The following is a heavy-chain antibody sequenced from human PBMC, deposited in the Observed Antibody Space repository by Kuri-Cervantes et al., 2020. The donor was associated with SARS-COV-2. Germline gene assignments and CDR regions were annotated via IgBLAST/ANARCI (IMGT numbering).Heavy chain of an antibody. CDR1: GFTFSSYS. Sequence: GESLKISCAASGFTFSSYSMNWVRQAPGKGLEWVSSISSSSSYIYYADSVKGRFTISRDNAKNSLYLQMNSLRAEDTAVYYCARGIAAAGGYYYMDVWGKGTTVTASS. J-gene: IGHJ6*03. CDR3: ARGIAAAGGYYYMDV. D-gene: IGHD6-13*01. CDR2: ISSSSSYI. V-gene: IGHV3-21*01.